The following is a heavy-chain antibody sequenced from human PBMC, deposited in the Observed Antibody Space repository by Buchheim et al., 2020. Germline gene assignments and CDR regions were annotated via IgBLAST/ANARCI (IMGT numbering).Heavy chain of an antibody. CDR2: ISYGGTST. CDR3: ARGEWSPLNQIDY. D-gene: IGHD1-14*01. V-gene: IGHV3-30-3*01. Sequence: QVQLVESGGGVVQPGTSLRLSCAASGFTFSSYAMHWVRQAPGKGLEWVALISYGGTSTYYADSVKGRFTISRDNSKNTLSLQMNSVRTEDTAVYYCARGEWSPLNQIDYWGQGTL. J-gene: IGHJ4*02. CDR1: GFTFSSYA.